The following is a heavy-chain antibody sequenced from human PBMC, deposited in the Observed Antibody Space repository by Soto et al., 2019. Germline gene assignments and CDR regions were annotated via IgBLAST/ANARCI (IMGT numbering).Heavy chain of an antibody. CDR3: ARVEQLIYYGMDV. CDR1: GGSISSSNW. D-gene: IGHD5-18*01. J-gene: IGHJ6*02. V-gene: IGHV4-4*02. Sequence: ASETLSLTCAVSGGSISSSNWWSWVRQPPGKGLEWIGEIYHSGSTNYNPSLKSRVTISVDKSKNQFSLKLSSVTAADTAVYYCARVEQLIYYGMDVWGQGTTVTVS. CDR2: IYHSGST.